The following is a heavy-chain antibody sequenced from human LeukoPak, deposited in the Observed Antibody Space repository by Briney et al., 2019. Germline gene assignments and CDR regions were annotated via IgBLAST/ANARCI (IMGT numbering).Heavy chain of an antibody. CDR1: GGSISSYY. CDR2: IYYSGST. CDR3: ARHPGYRYSSGWDPFDY. Sequence: KPSETLSLTCTVSGGSISSYYWSWIRQPPGKGLEWIGYIYYSGSTNYKPSLKSRVTTSVDTSKNQFSLKLSSVTAADTAVYYCARHPGYRYSSGWDPFDYWGQGTLVAVSS. J-gene: IGHJ4*02. D-gene: IGHD6-19*01. V-gene: IGHV4-59*08.